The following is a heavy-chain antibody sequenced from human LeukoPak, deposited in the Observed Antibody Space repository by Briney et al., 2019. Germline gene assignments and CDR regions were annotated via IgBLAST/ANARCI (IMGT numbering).Heavy chain of an antibody. CDR1: GFTFSNYG. J-gene: IGHJ4*02. CDR3: AKDGSSSTSFDY. D-gene: IGHD2-2*01. V-gene: IGHV3-30*18. CDR2: VSYDGSSK. Sequence: GGSLRLSCAASGFTFSNYGMHWVRQAPGKGLEWVAIVSYDGSSKYYADSVKGRFTISRDNSNNTLYLQMNSLRAEDTALYYCAKDGSSSTSFDYWGQRTLVTVSS.